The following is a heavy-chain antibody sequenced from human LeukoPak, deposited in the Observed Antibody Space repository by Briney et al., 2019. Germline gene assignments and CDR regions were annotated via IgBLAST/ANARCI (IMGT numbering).Heavy chain of an antibody. CDR3: ARQRQRAVRGVRGFDP. Sequence: SETLSLTCTVSGGSISSSSYYWGWIRQPPGKGLEWIGSIYYSGSTYYNPSLKSRVTISVDTSKNQFSLKLSSVTAADTAVYYCARQRQRAVRGVRGFDPWGQGTLVTVSS. CDR1: GGSISSSSYY. D-gene: IGHD3-10*01. CDR2: IYYSGST. V-gene: IGHV4-39*01. J-gene: IGHJ5*02.